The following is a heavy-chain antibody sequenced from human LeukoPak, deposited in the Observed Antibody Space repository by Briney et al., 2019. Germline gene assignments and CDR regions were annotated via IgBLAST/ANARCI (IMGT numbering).Heavy chain of an antibody. V-gene: IGHV4-34*01. CDR2: INHSGST. J-gene: IGHJ6*03. CDR1: GGSFSGYY. D-gene: IGHD3-10*01. CDR3: ARVSSTLPRVRPNNYYYYMDV. Sequence: SETLSLTCAVYGGSFSGYYWSWIRQPPGKGLEWIGEINHSGSTNYNPSLKSRVTIPVDTSKNQFSLKLSSVTAADTAVYYCARVSSTLPRVRPNNYYYYMDVWGKGTTVTVSS.